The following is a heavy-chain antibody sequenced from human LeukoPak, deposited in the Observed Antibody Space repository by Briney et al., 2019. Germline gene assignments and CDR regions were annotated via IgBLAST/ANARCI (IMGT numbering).Heavy chain of an antibody. CDR2: IYYSGST. J-gene: IGHJ3*02. Sequence: TPSETLSLTCTVSGGSISSSSYYWGWIRQPPGKGLEWIGSIYYSGSTYYNPSLKSRVTISVDTSKNQFSLKLSSVTAADTAVYYCASALPHYYDSSGNDAFDIWGQGTMVTVSS. CDR3: ASALPHYYDSSGNDAFDI. D-gene: IGHD3-22*01. V-gene: IGHV4-39*01. CDR1: GGSISSSSYY.